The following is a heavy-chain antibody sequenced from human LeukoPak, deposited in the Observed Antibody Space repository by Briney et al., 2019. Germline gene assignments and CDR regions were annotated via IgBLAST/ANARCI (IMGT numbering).Heavy chain of an antibody. CDR3: ARVLYCSSTSCYASGEVGWFDP. CDR1: GYTFSNYG. J-gene: IGHJ5*02. CDR2: IIPIFGTA. V-gene: IGHV1-69*13. Sequence: GASVKVSCKASGYTFSNYGISWVRQAPGQGLEWMGGIIPIFGTANYAQKFQGRVTITADESTSTAYMELGSLRSEDTAVYYCARVLYCSSTSCYASGEVGWFDPWGQGTLVTVSS. D-gene: IGHD2-2*01.